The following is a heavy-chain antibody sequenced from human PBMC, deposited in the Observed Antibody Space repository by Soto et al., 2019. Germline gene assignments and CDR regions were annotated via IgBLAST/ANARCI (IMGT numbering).Heavy chain of an antibody. Sequence: PGGSLRLSCAASGFTFSSYGMHWVRQAPGKGLEWVAVIWYDGSNKYYADSVKGRFTISRDNSKNTLYLQMNSLRAEDTAVYYCAREGLAVAGTYYFDYWGQGTLVTVSS. J-gene: IGHJ4*02. CDR2: IWYDGSNK. D-gene: IGHD6-19*01. CDR3: AREGLAVAGTYYFDY. CDR1: GFTFSSYG. V-gene: IGHV3-33*01.